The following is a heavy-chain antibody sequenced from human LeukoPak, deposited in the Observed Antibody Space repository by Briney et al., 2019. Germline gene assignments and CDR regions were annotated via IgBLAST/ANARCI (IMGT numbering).Heavy chain of an antibody. D-gene: IGHD4-23*01. CDR1: GFTFSSHW. V-gene: IGHV3-74*01. CDR3: ARDDYGGKPDY. CDR2: INSDGSST. J-gene: IGHJ4*02. Sequence: GGSLRLSCAASGFTFSSHWMHWVRQAPGKGLVWVSRINSDGSSTSYADSVKGRFTISRDNAKNTLYLQMNSLRAEDTAVYYCARDDYGGKPDYWGQGTLVTVSS.